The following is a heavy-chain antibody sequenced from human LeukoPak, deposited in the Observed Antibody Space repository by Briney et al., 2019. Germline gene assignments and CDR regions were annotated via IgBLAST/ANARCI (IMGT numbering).Heavy chain of an antibody. CDR3: AKRRGYDPRIYYFDY. CDR2: ISGSGGNT. J-gene: IGHJ4*02. D-gene: IGHD5-12*01. V-gene: IGHV3-23*01. Sequence: PGGSLRLSCAASGFTFSSYAMSWVRQAPGKGLEWVSAISGSGGNTYYADSVKGRFTISRDNSKNTLYLQMNSLRAEDTAVYYCAKRRGYDPRIYYFDYWGQGTLVTVSS. CDR1: GFTFSSYA.